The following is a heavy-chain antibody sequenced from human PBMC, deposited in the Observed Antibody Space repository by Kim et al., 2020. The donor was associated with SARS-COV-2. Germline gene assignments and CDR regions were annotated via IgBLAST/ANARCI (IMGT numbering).Heavy chain of an antibody. CDR2: INPSGGST. Sequence: ASVKVSCKASGYTFTSYYMHWVRQAPGQGLEWMGIINPSGGSTSYAQKFQGRVTMTRDTSTSTVYMELSSLRSEDTAVYYCARELDIVVVPAAILNYWGQGTLVTVSS. D-gene: IGHD2-2*03. J-gene: IGHJ4*02. V-gene: IGHV1-46*01. CDR1: GYTFTSYY. CDR3: ARELDIVVVPAAILNY.